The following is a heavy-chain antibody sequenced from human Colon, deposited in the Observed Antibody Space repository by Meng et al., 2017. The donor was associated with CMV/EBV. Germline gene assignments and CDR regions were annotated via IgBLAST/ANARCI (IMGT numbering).Heavy chain of an antibody. CDR2: VYISGNT. J-gene: IGHJ4*02. CDR1: GASITSYY. D-gene: IGHD3-10*01. Sequence: QRQLRGSGPGLVKPSETLSLTCTVSGASITSYYWSWIRQPAGKGLEWIGRVYISGNTNYNPSLKSRVTMSIDTSKNQLSLNIRSVTAADTAVYYCARDSNLSGLAYWGQGTLVTVSS. V-gene: IGHV4-4*07. CDR3: ARDSNLSGLAY.